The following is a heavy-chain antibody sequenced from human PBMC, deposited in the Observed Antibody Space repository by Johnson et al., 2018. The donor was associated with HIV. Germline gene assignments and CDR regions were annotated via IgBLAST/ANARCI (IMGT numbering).Heavy chain of an antibody. CDR2: ISWDGGST. Sequence: VQVVESGGGVVQPGGSLRLSCAASGFTFDDYAMHWVRQAPGKGLEWVSLISWDGGSTYYADSVKGRFTISRDNSKNSLYLQMNSLRAEDTALYYCAKGTGSGWSGSLDAFDIWGQGTMVTVSS. CDR3: AKGTGSGWSGSLDAFDI. CDR1: GFTFDDYA. V-gene: IGHV3-43D*03. D-gene: IGHD6-19*01. J-gene: IGHJ3*02.